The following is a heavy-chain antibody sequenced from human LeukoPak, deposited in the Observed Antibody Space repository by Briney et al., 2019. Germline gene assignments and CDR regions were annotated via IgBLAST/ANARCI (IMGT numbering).Heavy chain of an antibody. CDR1: GFTFSSYE. CDR3: ASSTPLTSFDC. CDR2: ISSSGSTI. Sequence: PGGSLRLSCAASGFTFSSYEMNWVRQAPGKGLEWVSYISSSGSTIYYADSVKGRFTISRDNAKNSLYLQMNSLRAEDTAVYYCASSTPLTSFDCWGQGTLVTVSS. J-gene: IGHJ4*02. D-gene: IGHD3-10*01. V-gene: IGHV3-48*03.